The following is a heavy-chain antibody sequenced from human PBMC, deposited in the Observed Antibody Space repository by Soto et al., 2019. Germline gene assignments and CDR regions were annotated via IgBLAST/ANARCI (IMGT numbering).Heavy chain of an antibody. CDR1: GVSFNNNG. CDR3: ARVLYYGSGSYSPYGMDV. V-gene: IGHV1-69*01. Sequence: QVQLVQSGAEVKKPGSSVKVSCTTSGVSFNNNGIGWVRQAPGHGLEWMGGVSPPFRTSNYARKFQGRISITADASTGTVNMELSSLKSKDTAQYYCARVLYYGSGSYSPYGMDVWGQGTTVTVSS. CDR2: VSPPFRTS. J-gene: IGHJ6*02. D-gene: IGHD3-10*01.